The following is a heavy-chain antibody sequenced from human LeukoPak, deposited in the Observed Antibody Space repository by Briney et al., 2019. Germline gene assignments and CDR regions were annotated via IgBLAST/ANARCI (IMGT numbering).Heavy chain of an antibody. CDR2: IYYSGST. Sequence: SETLSLTCTVSGGSLSSYYWSWIRQPPGKGLEWIGYIYYSGSTNYNPSLKRRVTISVDTSKNQFSLKLSSVTAADTAVYYCARSNWNDCPFEWGQGTLVTVSS. V-gene: IGHV4-59*08. CDR3: ARSNWNDCPFE. CDR1: GGSLSSYY. J-gene: IGHJ4*02. D-gene: IGHD1-20*01.